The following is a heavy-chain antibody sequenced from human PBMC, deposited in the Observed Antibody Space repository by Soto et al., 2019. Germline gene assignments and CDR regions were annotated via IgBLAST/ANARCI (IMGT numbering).Heavy chain of an antibody. Sequence: GGSLRLSCAASGFTFSSYAMKWVRQAPGKGLEWVSLIGESGTPTYYADTVKGRFTNSRDNSGNTLFLEMYSQRAVDTAVYYCARYIPGVRYYGMDVWGQGTTVTVSS. CDR2: IGESGTPT. D-gene: IGHD2-2*01. CDR3: ARYIPGVRYYGMDV. V-gene: IGHV3-23*01. J-gene: IGHJ6*02. CDR1: GFTFSSYA.